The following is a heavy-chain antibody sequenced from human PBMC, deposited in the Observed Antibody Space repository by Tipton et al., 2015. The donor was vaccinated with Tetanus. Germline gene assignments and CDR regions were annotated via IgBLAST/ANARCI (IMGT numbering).Heavy chain of an antibody. D-gene: IGHD5-24*01. CDR1: GAPINRGGYL. J-gene: IGHJ4*02. Sequence: TLSLTCTVSGAPINRGGYLWTWVRQPPGKGLEWIGEISHSENTNYNPSLQSRFTISMNTANNHIYLNLTSVTAADTAVYYCARWRDGFNRALDSWGQGIMVTVSS. CDR3: ARWRDGFNRALDS. V-gene: IGHV4-34*01. CDR2: ISHSENT.